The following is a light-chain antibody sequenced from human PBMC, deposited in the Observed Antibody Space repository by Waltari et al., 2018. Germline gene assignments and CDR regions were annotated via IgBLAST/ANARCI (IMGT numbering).Light chain of an antibody. CDR1: QGISSY. CDR2: AAS. V-gene: IGKV1-8*01. CDR3: QQYYSYPPT. Sequence: AIRMTQSPSSFSASPGDRVTLTCRASQGISSYLAWYQQKPGKAPKLLIYAASTLQSGVPSRFSGSGSGTDFTLTISCLQSEDFATYYCQQYYSYPPTFGGGTKVEIK. J-gene: IGKJ4*01.